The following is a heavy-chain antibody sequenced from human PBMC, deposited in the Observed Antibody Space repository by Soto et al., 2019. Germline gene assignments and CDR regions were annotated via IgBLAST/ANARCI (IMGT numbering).Heavy chain of an antibody. V-gene: IGHV3-33*01. CDR3: ARGGEDTAMAYTSEIDY. J-gene: IGHJ4*02. CDR1: GFTFSSYG. CDR2: IWYDGSNK. Sequence: GGSLRLSCAASGFTFSSYGMHWVRQAPGKGLEWVAVIWYDGSNKYYADSVKGRFTISRDNSKNTLYLQMNSLRAEDTAVYYCARGGEDTAMAYTSEIDYWGQGTLVTVSS. D-gene: IGHD5-18*01.